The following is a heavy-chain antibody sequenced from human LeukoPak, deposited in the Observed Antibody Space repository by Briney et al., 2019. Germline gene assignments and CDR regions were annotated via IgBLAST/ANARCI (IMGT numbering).Heavy chain of an antibody. J-gene: IGHJ4*02. V-gene: IGHV4-59*01. CDR2: IYYSGST. CDR3: ARGNYYDSSGYFDY. D-gene: IGHD3-22*01. Sequence: SETLSLTCTVSGGSISSYYWSWIRQPPGKGLEWIGYIYYSGSTNYNPSLKSRVTISVDTSKNQFSLKLSSVTAADTAVYYCARGNYYDSSGYFDYWGQGTLVTVSS. CDR1: GGSISSYY.